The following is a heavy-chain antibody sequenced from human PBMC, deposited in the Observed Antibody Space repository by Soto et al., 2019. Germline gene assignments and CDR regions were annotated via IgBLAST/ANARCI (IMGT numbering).Heavy chain of an antibody. CDR3: ATVEQWLVRWGYFDY. J-gene: IGHJ4*02. CDR2: FDPEDGET. D-gene: IGHD6-19*01. V-gene: IGHV1-24*01. Sequence: ASVKVSCKVSGYTLTELSMHWVRQAPGKGLEWMGGFDPEDGETIYAQKFQGRVTMTEDTSTDTAYMELSSLRSEDTAVYYCATVEQWLVRWGYFDYWGRGTLVTVSS. CDR1: GYTLTELS.